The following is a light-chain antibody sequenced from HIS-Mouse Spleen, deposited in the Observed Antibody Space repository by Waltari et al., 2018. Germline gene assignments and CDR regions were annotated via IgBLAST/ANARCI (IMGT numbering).Light chain of an antibody. CDR3: CSYAGSSTFEV. CDR2: EGS. CDR1: SSYVGSYNL. Sequence: QSALTQPASVSGSPGQSITISCPGTSSYVGSYNLVSWYQQHPGKAPNLMIYEGSKRPSGVSNRVSGSKSGNTASLTISGLQAEDEADYYCCSYAGSSTFEVFGGGTKLTVL. J-gene: IGLJ2*01. V-gene: IGLV2-23*03.